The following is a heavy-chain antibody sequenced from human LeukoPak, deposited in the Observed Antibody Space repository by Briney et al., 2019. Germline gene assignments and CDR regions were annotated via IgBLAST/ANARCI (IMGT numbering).Heavy chain of an antibody. Sequence: ASVKVSCKASGYTFTSFDINWVRQATGQGLEWMGWMNPNSGITSYAQNFQGRLTLTRDTSINTAYMELSSLRSEDTAVYYCARDFGGNSGWFDPWGQGTLVTVSS. D-gene: IGHD4-23*01. J-gene: IGHJ5*02. V-gene: IGHV1-8*01. CDR3: ARDFGGNSGWFDP. CDR2: MNPNSGIT. CDR1: GYTFTSFD.